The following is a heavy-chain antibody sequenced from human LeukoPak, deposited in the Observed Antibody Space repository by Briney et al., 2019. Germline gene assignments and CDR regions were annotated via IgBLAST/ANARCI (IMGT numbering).Heavy chain of an antibody. J-gene: IGHJ4*02. D-gene: IGHD1-20*01. CDR1: GGTFSSYA. CDR2: IIPIFGTA. V-gene: IGHV1-69*05. CDR3: ARGITGSRRLFDY. Sequence: SVKVSCXASGGTFSSYAISWERQAPGQGLEWMGGIIPIFGTANYAQKFQGRVTITTDESTSTAYMELSSLRSEDTAVYYCARGITGSRRLFDYWGQGTLVTVSS.